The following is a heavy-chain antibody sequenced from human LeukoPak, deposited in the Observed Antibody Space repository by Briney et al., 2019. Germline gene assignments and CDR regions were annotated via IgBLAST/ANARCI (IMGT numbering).Heavy chain of an antibody. V-gene: IGHV3-30*18. CDR3: AKDSGGSVLED. J-gene: IGHJ4*01. D-gene: IGHD2-15*01. Sequence: GGSLRLSCAASGFIFSGTVMHWVRQAPGKGLEWVAIISYDGTNENYGDSVKGRFTISRDNSKSTLYLHMNSLRHDDTAVYYCAKDSGGSVLEDWGHGSLVIVSS. CDR1: GFIFSGTV. CDR2: ISYDGTNE.